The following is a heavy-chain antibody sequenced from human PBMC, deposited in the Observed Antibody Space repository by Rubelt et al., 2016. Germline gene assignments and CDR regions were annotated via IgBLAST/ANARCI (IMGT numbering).Heavy chain of an antibody. CDR3: ARRGKDDAFDI. Sequence: QLQLQESGPGLVKPSETLSLTCTVSGGSISSSSYYWGWIRQPPGKGLEWIGGIYYSGSTYYNPSLRSRVTISVDTSKNQFSLKLSSVTAADTAVYYCARRGKDDAFDIWGQGTMVTVSS. D-gene: IGHD3-16*01. CDR1: GGSISSSSYY. V-gene: IGHV4-39*01. CDR2: IYYSGST. J-gene: IGHJ3*02.